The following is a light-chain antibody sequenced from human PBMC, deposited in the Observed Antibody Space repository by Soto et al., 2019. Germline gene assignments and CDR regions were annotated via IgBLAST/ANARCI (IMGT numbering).Light chain of an antibody. CDR1: QSVSTTY. V-gene: IGKV3-20*01. J-gene: IGKJ5*01. CDR2: GAS. CDR3: QQYGNSPIT. Sequence: EIVLAQSPGTLSLSPGERAARSSRASQSVSTTYLAWYQQKAGQSPRLLISGASSRATGVPDRFSGSVSGTDFTLTITRLEPEDFALYYCQQYGNSPITFGQGTRLEIK.